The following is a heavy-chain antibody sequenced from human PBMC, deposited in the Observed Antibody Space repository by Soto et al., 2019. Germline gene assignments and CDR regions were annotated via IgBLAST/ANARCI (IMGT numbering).Heavy chain of an antibody. Sequence: PGGSLRLSCVASGFAFSNYAMNWVRQTPGKGLEWVSSISGNGRSIYYAQSVKGRFTISRDNPRNTLYLQLDSLRGDDTAVYFCVNQRSSGVDRFDYWGQGTLVTVSS. CDR1: GFAFSNYA. D-gene: IGHD5-12*01. CDR2: ISGNGRSI. J-gene: IGHJ4*02. CDR3: VNQRSSGVDRFDY. V-gene: IGHV3-23*01.